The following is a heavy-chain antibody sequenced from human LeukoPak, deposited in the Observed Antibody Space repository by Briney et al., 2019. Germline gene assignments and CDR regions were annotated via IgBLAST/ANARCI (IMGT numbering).Heavy chain of an antibody. Sequence: TSETLSLTCTVSGGSISSYYWSWIRQPPGKGLEWIGYIYYSGSTNYNPSLKSRVTISVDTSKSQLSLKLSSVTAADTAVYYCARADYDFWSGYYPLGAFDIWGQGTMVTVSS. CDR2: IYYSGST. V-gene: IGHV4-59*01. J-gene: IGHJ3*02. D-gene: IGHD3-3*01. CDR3: ARADYDFWSGYYPLGAFDI. CDR1: GGSISSYY.